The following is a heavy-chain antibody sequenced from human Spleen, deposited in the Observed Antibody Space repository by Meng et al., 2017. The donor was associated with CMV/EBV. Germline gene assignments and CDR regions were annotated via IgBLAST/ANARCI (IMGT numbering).Heavy chain of an antibody. Sequence: SCKTSGYTFPTYYMHWVRQAPGQGLEWMGRINPDSGRTNYAQNFQGRVSMTRDTSIRTAYMELSSLKSDDTAVYYCARGGSDYGFEYWGQGSLVTVSS. D-gene: IGHD5-12*01. J-gene: IGHJ1*01. CDR1: GYTFPTYY. CDR2: INPDSGRT. CDR3: ARGGSDYGFEY. V-gene: IGHV1-2*06.